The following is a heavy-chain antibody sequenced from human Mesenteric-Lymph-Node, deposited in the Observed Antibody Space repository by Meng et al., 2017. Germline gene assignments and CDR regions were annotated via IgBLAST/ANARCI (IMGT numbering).Heavy chain of an antibody. V-gene: IGHV4-34*01. CDR1: GGSFSGYY. J-gene: IGHJ4*02. CDR3: AGSGYDPGY. Sequence: VQLQQGGGGLLKPSQTLSLIWSVCGGSFSGYYCRWIRQPPGKGLEWIGEINHSGSTNYNPSLQSRVTIAVDTSKNQFSLKLSSVTAADTAGYYCAGSGYDPGYWGQGTLVTVSS. D-gene: IGHD5-12*01. CDR2: INHSGST.